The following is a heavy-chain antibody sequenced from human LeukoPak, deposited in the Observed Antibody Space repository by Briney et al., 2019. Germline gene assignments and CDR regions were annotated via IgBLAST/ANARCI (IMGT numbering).Heavy chain of an antibody. Sequence: HTGGSLRLSCAASGFTFSSYAMYWVRQAPGKGLEWVSTIRGSGGTTYYADSVKGRFTISRDNSKNTLYLQMNSLRAEDTAVYYCARDARDGYGGNPFDYWGQGTLVTVSS. J-gene: IGHJ4*02. D-gene: IGHD4-23*01. CDR2: IRGSGGTT. V-gene: IGHV3-23*01. CDR1: GFTFSSYA. CDR3: ARDARDGYGGNPFDY.